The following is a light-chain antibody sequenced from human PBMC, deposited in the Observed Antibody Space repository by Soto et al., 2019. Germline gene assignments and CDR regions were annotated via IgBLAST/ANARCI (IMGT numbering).Light chain of an antibody. J-gene: IGKJ2*01. CDR3: QQTASSILYT. V-gene: IGKV1-39*01. CDR2: AAS. CDR1: QSISNY. Sequence: DIQMTQSPSSLSASVGDRITITCRASQSISNYLNWYQQKPGKAPKLLIYAASRLESGVPSRFSGSGSGTDFTLTISSLQPEDFTTYYCQQTASSILYTFGQGTKVEI.